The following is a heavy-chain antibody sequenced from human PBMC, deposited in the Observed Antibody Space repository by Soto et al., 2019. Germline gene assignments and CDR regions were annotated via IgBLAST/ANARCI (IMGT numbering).Heavy chain of an antibody. J-gene: IGHJ4*02. D-gene: IGHD6-13*01. Sequence: EVQLVESGGGLVQPGGSLRLSCVGSGFTFSIYWMAWVRQAPGKGLEWVANIKEDGSTKFYADSVKGRFTISRDNAKNSLFWQMNRLRAEDTAVYYCATTAAAAASDWGQGTRVTVSS. CDR2: IKEDGSTK. CDR3: ATTAAAAASD. CDR1: GFTFSIYW. V-gene: IGHV3-7*01.